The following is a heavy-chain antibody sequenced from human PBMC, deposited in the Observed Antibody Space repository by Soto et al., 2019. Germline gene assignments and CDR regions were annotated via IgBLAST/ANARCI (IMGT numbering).Heavy chain of an antibody. CDR2: ISYDGSNK. CDR1: GFTFSSYG. Sequence: QVQLVESGGGVVQPGRSLRLSCAASGFTFSSYGMHWVRQAPGKGLEWVAVISYDGSNKYYEDSVKGRFTISRDNSKNTLYLQMNSLRAEDTVVYYCAKHHYSYGYFDYYYGMDVWGQGTTVTVSS. CDR3: AKHHYSYGYFDYYYGMDV. V-gene: IGHV3-30*18. D-gene: IGHD5-18*01. J-gene: IGHJ6*02.